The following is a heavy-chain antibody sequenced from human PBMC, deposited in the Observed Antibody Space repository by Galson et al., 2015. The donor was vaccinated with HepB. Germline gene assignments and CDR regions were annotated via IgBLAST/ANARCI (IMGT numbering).Heavy chain of an antibody. J-gene: IGHJ4*02. CDR1: GFRFNVYD. D-gene: IGHD6-19*01. CDR3: ATERRHNTGWFALDS. V-gene: IGHV3-23*05. CDR2: ITNSGSRT. Sequence: SLRLSCAVSGFRFNVYDMNWVRQAPGKGLEWVSGITNSGSRTYYAESGKGRFTISRDNSKRTLYLQMNSLRVEDTAIYYCATERRHNTGWFALDSWGQGALVTVSS.